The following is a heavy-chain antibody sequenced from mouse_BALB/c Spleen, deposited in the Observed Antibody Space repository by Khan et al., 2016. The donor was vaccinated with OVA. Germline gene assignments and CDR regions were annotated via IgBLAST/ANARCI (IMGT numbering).Heavy chain of an antibody. CDR1: GYTFTDFA. J-gene: IGHJ3*01. CDR3: ARGSGNSRFAY. CDR2: ISTYYGDA. V-gene: IGHV1S137*01. Sequence: QVQLQQSGAELVRPGVSVKISCKGSGYTFTDFAMHWVKQSHAKSLEWLGVISTYYGDADCNQKFKGKATMTVDKSSSTAYMELARLTSEDSAIYYCARGSGNSRFAYWGQGTLVTVSA. D-gene: IGHD1-3*01.